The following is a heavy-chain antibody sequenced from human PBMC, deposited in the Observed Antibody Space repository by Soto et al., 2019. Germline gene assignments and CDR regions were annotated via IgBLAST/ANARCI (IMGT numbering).Heavy chain of an antibody. J-gene: IGHJ6*02. CDR1: GGTFSSYA. Sequence: QVQLVQSGAEVKKPGSSVKVSCKASGGTFSSYAISWVRQAPGQGLEWMGGIIPIFGTANYAQKFQGRVTITADKSTSTAYMELSSLRSEDTALYYCARDSLRSGIAAAGPLMDVWGQGTTVTVSS. CDR2: IIPIFGTA. CDR3: ARDSLRSGIAAAGPLMDV. V-gene: IGHV1-69*06. D-gene: IGHD6-13*01.